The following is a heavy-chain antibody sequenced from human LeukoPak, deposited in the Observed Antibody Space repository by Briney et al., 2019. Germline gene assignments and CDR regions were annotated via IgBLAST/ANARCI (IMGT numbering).Heavy chain of an antibody. CDR3: ARLTRYLYGMDV. D-gene: IGHD3-9*01. Sequence: ASVKVSCKASGYSFSSYDINWVRQAPGQGLEWMGWMKPNSGNTGYAQKFQGRVTMTRSTSIRTAYMEVKNLTSEYTALYYCARLTRYLYGMDVWGQGSPVIVSS. V-gene: IGHV1-8*01. CDR1: GYSFSSYD. J-gene: IGHJ6*02. CDR2: MKPNSGNT.